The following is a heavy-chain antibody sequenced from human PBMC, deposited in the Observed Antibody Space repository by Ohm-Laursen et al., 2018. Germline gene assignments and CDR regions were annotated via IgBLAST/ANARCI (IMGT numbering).Heavy chain of an antibody. V-gene: IGHV1-69*06. D-gene: IGHD5-24*01. CDR1: GGTFSSYA. CDR3: ASLGSVMATINRPFNY. Sequence: AASVKVSCNASGGTFSSYAISWVRQAPGQGLEWMGGIIPIFGTANYAQKFQGRDTITADKSTSTAYMELSSLRSEDTAVYYCASLGSVMATINRPFNYWGQGTLVTVSS. J-gene: IGHJ4*02. CDR2: IIPIFGTA.